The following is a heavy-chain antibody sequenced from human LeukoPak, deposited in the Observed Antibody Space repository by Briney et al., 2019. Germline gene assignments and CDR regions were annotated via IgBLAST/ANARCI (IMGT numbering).Heavy chain of an antibody. CDR1: GFTFSDYY. J-gene: IGHJ4*02. V-gene: IGHV3-11*01. CDR2: ISSSGSTI. D-gene: IGHD2-15*01. Sequence: PGGSLRLSCAASGFTFSDYYMSWIRQAPGKGLEWVSYISSSGSTIYYADSVKGRFTISRDNAKNSLYLQMNSLRAEDTAVYYCAKALGSVVVVAVDYWGQGALVTVSS. CDR3: AKALGSVVVVAVDY.